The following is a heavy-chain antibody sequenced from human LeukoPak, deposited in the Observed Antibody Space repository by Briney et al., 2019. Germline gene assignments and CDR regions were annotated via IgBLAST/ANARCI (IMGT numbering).Heavy chain of an antibody. Sequence: GGSLRLSCAASGFIFSSYAMHWVRQAPGKGPEWVAIIWYDGSNKYYAESVEGRFTISRDNSKNTLYLQMNSLRAEDTAVYSCARGLGYSYGYGIDYRGQGTLVIASS. CDR2: IWYDGSNK. J-gene: IGHJ4*02. CDR3: ARGLGYSYGYGIDY. CDR1: GFIFSSYA. V-gene: IGHV3-33*01. D-gene: IGHD5-18*01.